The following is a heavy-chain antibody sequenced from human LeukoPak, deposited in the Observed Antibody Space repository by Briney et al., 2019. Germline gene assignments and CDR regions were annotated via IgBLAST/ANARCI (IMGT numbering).Heavy chain of an antibody. CDR3: ARQRGYSAHDAFGI. CDR1: GGSISSYY. CDR2: IYYSGST. J-gene: IGHJ3*02. D-gene: IGHD5-18*01. V-gene: IGHV4-59*08. Sequence: SETLSLTCTVSGGSISSYYWSWIRQPPGKGLEWIGYIYYSGSTNYNPSLKSRVTISVDTSKNQFSLKLSSVTAADTAVYYCARQRGYSAHDAFGIWGQGTMVTVSS.